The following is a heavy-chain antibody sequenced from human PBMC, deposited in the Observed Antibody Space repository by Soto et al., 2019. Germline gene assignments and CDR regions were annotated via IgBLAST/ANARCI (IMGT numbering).Heavy chain of an antibody. J-gene: IGHJ3*02. D-gene: IGHD2-15*01. CDR3: AKELGYCSGGSCYVLGDAFDI. CDR1: GFTFDDYA. V-gene: IGHV3-9*01. CDR2: ISWNSGSI. Sequence: GGSLRLSCAASGFTFDDYAMHWVRQAPGKGLELVSGISWNSGSIGYADSVKGRFTISRDNAKNSLYLQMNSLRAEDTALYYCAKELGYCSGGSCYVLGDAFDIWGQGTMVTVSS.